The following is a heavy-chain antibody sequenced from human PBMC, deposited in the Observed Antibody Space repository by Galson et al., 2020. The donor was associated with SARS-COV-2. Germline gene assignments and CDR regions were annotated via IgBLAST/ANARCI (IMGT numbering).Heavy chain of an antibody. Sequence: GGSLRFSCAASGFTFSSYAMHWVRQAPGKGLEWVAVISYDGSNKYYADSVKGRFTISRDNSKNTLYLQMNSLRAEDTAVYYCARATGSSWYADYWGQGTLVTVSS. CDR3: ARATGSSWYADY. CDR2: ISYDGSNK. CDR1: GFTFSSYA. V-gene: IGHV3-30-3*01. D-gene: IGHD6-13*01. J-gene: IGHJ4*02.